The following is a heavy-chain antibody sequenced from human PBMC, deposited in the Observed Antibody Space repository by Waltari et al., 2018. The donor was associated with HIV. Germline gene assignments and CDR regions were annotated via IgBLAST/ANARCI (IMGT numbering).Heavy chain of an antibody. Sequence: EVQLVESGGGLVQPGGSLRLSCAASGFTFSRYWMSSVRQAPGKGREGLANIKQDGSEKYYGDSVNGRYTISRDNAENSLYLQMNSLRAEDTAVYYCARGGFYGSGSKVNWGQGTLVTVSS. CDR2: IKQDGSEK. CDR1: GFTFSRYW. V-gene: IGHV3-7*04. CDR3: ARGGFYGSGSKVN. J-gene: IGHJ4*02. D-gene: IGHD3-10*01.